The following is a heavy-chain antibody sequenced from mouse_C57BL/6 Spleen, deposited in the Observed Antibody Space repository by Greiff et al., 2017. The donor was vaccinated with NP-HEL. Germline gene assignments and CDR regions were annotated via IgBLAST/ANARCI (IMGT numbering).Heavy chain of an antibody. J-gene: IGHJ2*01. Sequence: QVQLQQPGAELVRPGSSVKLSCKASGYTFTSYWMHWVKQRPIQGLEWIGNIDPSDSETHYNQKFKDKATLTVDKSSSTAYMQLSSLTSEDSAVYYWARSDGYPLDYWGRGTTRTVSS. D-gene: IGHD2-3*01. CDR1: GYTFTSYW. CDR2: IDPSDSET. CDR3: ARSDGYPLDY. V-gene: IGHV1-52*01.